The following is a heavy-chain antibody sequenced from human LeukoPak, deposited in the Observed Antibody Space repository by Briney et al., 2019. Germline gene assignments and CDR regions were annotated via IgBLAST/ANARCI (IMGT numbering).Heavy chain of an antibody. V-gene: IGHV3-30*02. CDR1: GFTFSSYG. CDR2: IRYDGSNK. J-gene: IGHJ6*03. Sequence: PGGSLRLSCAASGFTFSSYGMHWVRQAPGKGLEWVAFIRYDGSNKYYADSVKGRFTISRDNSKNTLYLQMNSLRAEDTAVYYCANNPPAAAGNYYYYYMDVWGKGTTVTVSS. CDR3: ANNPPAAAGNYYYYYMDV. D-gene: IGHD6-13*01.